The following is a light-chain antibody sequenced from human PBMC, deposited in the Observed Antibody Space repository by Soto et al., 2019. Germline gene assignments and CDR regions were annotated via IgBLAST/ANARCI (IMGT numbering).Light chain of an antibody. V-gene: IGLV2-11*01. CDR2: DVS. J-gene: IGLJ2*01. CDR1: SSDVGGYNY. CDR3: CSYAGSYTFNVV. Sequence: QSALTQPRSVSGSPGQSVTISCTGTSSDVGGYNYASWYQQHPGKAPKLMIYDVSKRPSGVPDRFSGSKSGNTASLTISGLQAEDEADYYCCSYAGSYTFNVVFGGGTKLTVL.